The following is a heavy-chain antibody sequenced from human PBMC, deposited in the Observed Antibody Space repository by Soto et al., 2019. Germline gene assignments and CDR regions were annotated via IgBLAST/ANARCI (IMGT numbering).Heavy chain of an antibody. D-gene: IGHD2-2*02. CDR2: INPSGGST. CDR3: ARDRVVVVPDSIKRRCWFDP. V-gene: IGHV1-46*01. J-gene: IGHJ5*02. CDR1: GYTFSSYY. Sequence: ASVKVSCKASGYTFSSYYMHWVRQAPGQGLEWMGIINPSGGSTSYAQKFQGRITMTRDTSTSTVYMELGSLRSEDTAVYYCARDRVVVVPDSIKRRCWFDPWGQGTLVTVSS.